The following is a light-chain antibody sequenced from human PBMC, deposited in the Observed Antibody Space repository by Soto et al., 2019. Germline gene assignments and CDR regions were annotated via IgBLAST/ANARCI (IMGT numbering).Light chain of an antibody. CDR2: GAS. CDR1: QSVSSN. J-gene: IGKJ5*01. CDR3: QQYGSSPIT. V-gene: IGKV3-20*01. Sequence: EIVLTQSPATLSVAPGERATLSCRASQSVSSNLAWYQQKPVQAPRLLIYGASSRATGIPDRFSGSGSGTDFTLTIRRLEPEDFAVYCCQQYGSSPITFGQGTRLEIK.